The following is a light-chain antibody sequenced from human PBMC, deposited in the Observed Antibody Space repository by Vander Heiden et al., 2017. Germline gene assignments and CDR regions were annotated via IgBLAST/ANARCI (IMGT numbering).Light chain of an antibody. Sequence: TQSPATLSVSPGDRATLTCSASQSIGTNLAWYQQKPGQAPRLLFYGASARAAGIPARFSASGSGTDFTLTISSLQPEDSAVYYCQQNNYSPRTFGQGTKVEIK. CDR3: QQNNYSPRT. CDR1: QSIGTN. CDR2: GAS. V-gene: IGKV3-15*01. J-gene: IGKJ1*01.